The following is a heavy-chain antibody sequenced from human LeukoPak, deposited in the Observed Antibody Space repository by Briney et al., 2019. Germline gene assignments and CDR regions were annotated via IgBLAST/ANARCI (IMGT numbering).Heavy chain of an antibody. D-gene: IGHD6-19*01. CDR2: IRWDSGSI. CDR1: GFIFNNYA. Sequence: SGGSLRLSCAGSGFIFNNYAMHWVRQAPGKGLEWVSGIRWDSGSIDYADSVKGRFTISRDNAKNSLYLQMNSLRVEDTAFYYCAKDNRRHYTSGPNPDSLHWGQGALVTVSS. J-gene: IGHJ4*02. V-gene: IGHV3-9*01. CDR3: AKDNRRHYTSGPNPDSLH.